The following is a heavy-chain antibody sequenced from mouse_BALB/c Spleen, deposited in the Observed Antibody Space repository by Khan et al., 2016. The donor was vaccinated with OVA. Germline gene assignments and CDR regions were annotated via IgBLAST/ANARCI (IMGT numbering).Heavy chain of an antibody. Sequence: VKLMESGPGLAAPSQSLSITCTISGFSLTNYGVHWVRQPPGKSLEWLAVIWSDGTTTYNSALKSRLTITKDNSQSQVFLKMNSLQTDDTAIYFCARQPYYHYNIMDYWGQGTSVTVSS. CDR2: IWSDGTT. V-gene: IGHV2-6-1*01. J-gene: IGHJ4*01. CDR3: ARQPYYHYNIMDY. CDR1: GFSLTNYG. D-gene: IGHD2-10*01.